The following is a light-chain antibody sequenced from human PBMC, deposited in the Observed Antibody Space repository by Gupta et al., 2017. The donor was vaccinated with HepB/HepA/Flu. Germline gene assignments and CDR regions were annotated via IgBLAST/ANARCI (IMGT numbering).Light chain of an antibody. V-gene: IGKV1-39*01. CDR1: QSISTY. J-gene: IGKJ1*01. CDR2: AAS. CDR3: QQSYSTPWS. Sequence: DIQMTQSPSSLSAASGDRVTTTCRTSQSISTYLKWSQQKPGKAPKLLIYAASSLQSGVPSRFSGSGSGTEFTLTISSLQPEDFATYYCQQSYSTPWSFGQGTKVEIK.